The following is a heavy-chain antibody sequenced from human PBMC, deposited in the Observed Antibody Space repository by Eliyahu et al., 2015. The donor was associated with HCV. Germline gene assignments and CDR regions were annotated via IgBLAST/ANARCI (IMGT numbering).Heavy chain of an antibody. CDR2: IDYSGST. D-gene: IGHD3-9*01. Sequence: QMQLQESGPGLVKASETLSLTCTVSSGSITSFSYYWGWIRQPPGKGLEWIGNIDYSGSTSYNPSLKSRVSISVDTSKNQFSLRLNSVTAADTAVYYCARLVEYFTPYFDYWGQGTLVTVSS. CDR1: SGSITSFSYY. J-gene: IGHJ4*02. CDR3: ARLVEYFTPYFDY. V-gene: IGHV4-39*01.